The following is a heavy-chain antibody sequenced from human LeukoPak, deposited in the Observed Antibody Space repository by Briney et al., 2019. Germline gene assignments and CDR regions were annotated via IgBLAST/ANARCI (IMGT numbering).Heavy chain of an antibody. Sequence: PGGSLRLSRAASGVTFEDYGMSWVREAPGKGLEGVSDIYWIGGSTGYADSLKGRFTISRDNAKNSLYLRMNTVRAEDTRLYYCAREVDIVVVPAAIRARRGPPGFDAWGQGTLVTVSS. CDR2: IYWIGGST. V-gene: IGHV3-20*04. J-gene: IGHJ5*02. CDR3: AREVDIVVVPAAIRARRGPPGFDA. D-gene: IGHD2-2*02. CDR1: GVTFEDYG.